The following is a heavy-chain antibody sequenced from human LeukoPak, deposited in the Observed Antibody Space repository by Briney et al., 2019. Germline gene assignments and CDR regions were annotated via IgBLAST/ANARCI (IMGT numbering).Heavy chain of an antibody. CDR1: GFTFDDYA. J-gene: IGHJ6*02. CDR3: AKVAIAAAYYYGMDV. Sequence: PGGSLRLSCAASGFTFDDYAMHWVRQAPGKGLEWVSGISWNSGSIGYADSVKGRFTISRDNAKNSLYLQMNSLRAEDTALYYCAKVAIAAAYYYGMDVWGQGTTVTVSS. V-gene: IGHV3-9*01. D-gene: IGHD6-13*01. CDR2: ISWNSGSI.